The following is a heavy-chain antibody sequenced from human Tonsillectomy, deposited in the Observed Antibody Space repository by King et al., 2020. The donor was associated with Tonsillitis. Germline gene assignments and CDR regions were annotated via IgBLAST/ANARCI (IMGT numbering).Heavy chain of an antibody. CDR3: TKGGFSSIASSAYYLDF. D-gene: IGHD3-3*01. Sequence: VQLVESGGGLVQPGRSLRLSCAASGFTFDDYAMHWVRQAPGKGLEWVSGISWDSSRVAYAYSVKGRFTISRDNAKNFLYLQMNSLRAEDTALYYCTKGGFSSIASSAYYLDFWGQGTLVTVSS. V-gene: IGHV3-9*01. CDR1: GFTFDDYA. J-gene: IGHJ4*02. CDR2: ISWDSSRV.